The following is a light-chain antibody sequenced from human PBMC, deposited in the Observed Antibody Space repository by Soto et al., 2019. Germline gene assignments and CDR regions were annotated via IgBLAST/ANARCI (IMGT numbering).Light chain of an antibody. CDR3: QQYETYSGT. Sequence: DIQMTQSPSTLSASVGDTVTITCRASQSVAGWLAWYQQKPGKAPTLLIYDASAFPRGVPSRFSGSGSGTEFTLTISSLQPDDFATYYCQQYETYSGTFGQGTKVDIK. J-gene: IGKJ1*01. CDR2: DAS. CDR1: QSVAGW. V-gene: IGKV1-5*01.